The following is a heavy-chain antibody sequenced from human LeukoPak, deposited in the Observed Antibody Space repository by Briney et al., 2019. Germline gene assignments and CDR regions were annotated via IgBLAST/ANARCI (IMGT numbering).Heavy chain of an antibody. CDR1: GFIFSSYG. D-gene: IGHD3-10*01. J-gene: IGHJ3*02. V-gene: IGHV3-30*02. CDR3: ARLPYYYGSGKFAFDI. CDR2: IRYDGSNK. Sequence: PGGSLRLSCAASGFIFSSYGMHWVRQAPGKGLEWVAFIRYDGSNKYYADSVKGRFTISRDNSKNTLYLQMNSLRAEDTAVYYCARLPYYYGSGKFAFDIWGQGTMVTVSS.